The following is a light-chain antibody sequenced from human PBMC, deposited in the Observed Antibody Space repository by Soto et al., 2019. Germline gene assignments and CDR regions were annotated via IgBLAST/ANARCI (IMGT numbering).Light chain of an antibody. CDR1: KNDIGVYDF. J-gene: IGLJ1*01. V-gene: IGLV2-8*01. CDR2: EVV. Sequence: QSALTQPPSASGSPGQSVTISCTGTKNDIGVYDFVSWYQHHPGKAPRLIIYEVVQRPSGVPDRFSGSKSGNTASLTVSGLQAADEADYYCSSYTSSLGVFGTGTKVTVL. CDR3: SSYTSSLGV.